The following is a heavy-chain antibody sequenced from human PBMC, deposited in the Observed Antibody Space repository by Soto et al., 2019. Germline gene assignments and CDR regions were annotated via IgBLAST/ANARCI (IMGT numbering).Heavy chain of an antibody. CDR2: ISGSGGST. D-gene: IGHD3-22*01. CDR3: AKDSAYYYDSSYLDY. J-gene: IGHJ4*02. Sequence: GGSLRLSCAASGFTFSSYAMSWVRQAPGKGLEWVSAISGSGGSTYYADSVKGRFTISRDNSKNTLYLQMNSLRAEDTAVYYCAKDSAYYYDSSYLDYWGQGTLVTVSS. CDR1: GFTFSSYA. V-gene: IGHV3-23*01.